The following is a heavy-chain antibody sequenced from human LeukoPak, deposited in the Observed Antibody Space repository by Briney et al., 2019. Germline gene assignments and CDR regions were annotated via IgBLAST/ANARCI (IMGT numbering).Heavy chain of an antibody. CDR1: GFTFSSHA. CDR3: ARAPPYGGYYYYYYMDV. V-gene: IGHV3-23*01. J-gene: IGHJ6*03. CDR2: LSGSGSTT. D-gene: IGHD4/OR15-4a*01. Sequence: GGSLRLSCVVSGFTFSSHAMTWVRQAPGKGLEWVSGLSGSGSTTYYADSVKGRFTISRDNSKNTLYLQMNSLRAGDTAIYYCARAPPYGGYYYYYYMDVWGKGTTVTVSS.